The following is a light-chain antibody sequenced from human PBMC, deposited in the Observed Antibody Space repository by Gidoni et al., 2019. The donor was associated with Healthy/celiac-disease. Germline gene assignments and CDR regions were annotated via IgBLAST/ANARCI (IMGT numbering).Light chain of an antibody. Sequence: DSQMTQSPSSLSASVGDRVTITCRSSQSMSSYLNWYQQKPGKAPKLLIYAASSLQSGVPSRFSGSGSGTDFTLTISSLQPEDFATYYCQQSYSTPPTFGGGTKVDIK. CDR3: QQSYSTPPT. J-gene: IGKJ4*01. CDR1: QSMSSY. CDR2: AAS. V-gene: IGKV1-39*01.